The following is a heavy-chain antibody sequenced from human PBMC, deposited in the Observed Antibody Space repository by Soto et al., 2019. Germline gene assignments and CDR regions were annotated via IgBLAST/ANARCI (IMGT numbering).Heavy chain of an antibody. CDR2: IYSGGST. J-gene: IGHJ5*02. CDR3: AREAGYDFWSGDRCWLDP. CDR1: GFTVSSNY. Sequence: GGSLRLSCAASGFTVSSNYMSWVRQAPGKGLEWVSVIYSGGSTYYADSVKGRFTISRDNSKNTLYLQMNSLRAEDTAVYYCAREAGYDFWSGDRCWLDPWGQGTLVTVSS. D-gene: IGHD3-3*01. V-gene: IGHV3-66*01.